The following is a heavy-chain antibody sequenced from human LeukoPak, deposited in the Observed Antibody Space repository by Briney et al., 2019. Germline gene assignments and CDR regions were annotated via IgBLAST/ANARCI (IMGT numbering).Heavy chain of an antibody. CDR1: GYSFPSYW. CDR3: ARHNLDYDILTGHYMPANFDY. V-gene: IGHV5-51*01. D-gene: IGHD3-9*01. Sequence: GESLKISCKGSGYSFPSYWIGWVRQMPGKGLECMGVIYLGDSDTRYSPSFQGQVTISADKSISTAYLQWSSLKASDTAMYYCARHNLDYDILTGHYMPANFDYWGQGTLVTVSS. J-gene: IGHJ4*02. CDR2: IYLGDSDT.